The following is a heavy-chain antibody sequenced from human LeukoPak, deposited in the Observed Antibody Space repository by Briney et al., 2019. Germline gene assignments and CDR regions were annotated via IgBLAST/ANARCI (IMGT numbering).Heavy chain of an antibody. V-gene: IGHV4-34*01. Sequence: SVTLSLTCAVYGGSFSDYYWSWIRQPPGKGREWIGEINHSGTTNYNPSLKSRVTMSVHTSNNQFSLKLSSVTAADTAVFYCATSAWVAGPWLDPWGQGTLVTVSS. CDR2: INHSGTT. CDR3: ATSAWVAGPWLDP. D-gene: IGHD6-19*01. CDR1: GGSFSDYY. J-gene: IGHJ5*02.